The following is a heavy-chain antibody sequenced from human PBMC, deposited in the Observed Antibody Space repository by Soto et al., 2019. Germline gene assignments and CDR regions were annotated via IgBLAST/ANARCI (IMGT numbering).Heavy chain of an antibody. CDR2: ISSSSSTI. Sequence: GSLRLSCAASGFTFSSYSMNWVRQAPGKGLEWVSYISSSSSTIYYADSVKGRFTISRDNAKNSLYLQMNSLRDEDTAVYYCARDGVLRFLEWYLGMDVWGQGTTVTVSS. CDR3: ARDGVLRFLEWYLGMDV. CDR1: GFTFSSYS. J-gene: IGHJ6*02. V-gene: IGHV3-48*02. D-gene: IGHD3-3*01.